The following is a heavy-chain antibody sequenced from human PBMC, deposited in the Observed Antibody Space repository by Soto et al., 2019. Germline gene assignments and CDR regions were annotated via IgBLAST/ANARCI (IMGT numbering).Heavy chain of an antibody. CDR2: MNTDGSST. J-gene: IGHJ4*02. Sequence: EVQLVESGGGLVQPGGSLRLSCAVSGFTFSSFWMHWVRQAPGEGLVWVSRMNTDGSSTSYADSVKGRFTIARDNAKNTLYLQMNSLRVEDTAMDYCAKRGVDTSGVSYGGQGTRVTVPS. V-gene: IGHV3-74*01. D-gene: IGHD3-10*01. CDR3: AKRGVDTSGVSY. CDR1: GFTFSSFW.